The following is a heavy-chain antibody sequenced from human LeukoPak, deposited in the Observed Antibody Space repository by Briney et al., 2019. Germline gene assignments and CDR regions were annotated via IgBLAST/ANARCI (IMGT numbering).Heavy chain of an antibody. Sequence: PGGSLRLSCAASGFTFSSYAMGGFRQAPGKGLEGSSAMSVVGGSTNYADSVKGRFTISRDTSKNTLYLQMNSLRSEDTAVYYCARDSDIVVVPAAPYYFDYWGQGTLVTVSS. V-gene: IGHV3-23*01. CDR1: GFTFSSYA. J-gene: IGHJ4*02. CDR3: ARDSDIVVVPAAPYYFDY. CDR2: MSVVGGST. D-gene: IGHD2-2*01.